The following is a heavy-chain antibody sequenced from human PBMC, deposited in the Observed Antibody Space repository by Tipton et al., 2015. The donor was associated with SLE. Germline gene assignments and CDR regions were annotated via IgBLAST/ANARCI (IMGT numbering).Heavy chain of an antibody. J-gene: IGHJ4*02. D-gene: IGHD1-26*01. V-gene: IGHV4-61*01. Sequence: TLSLTCTVSGGSVSSGSYYWSWIRQPPGKGLEWIGCIYYSGSTNYNPSLKSRVTISVDTSKNLFSLKLSSVTAADTAVYYCARESSGSHLFDYWGQGTLVTVSS. CDR3: ARESSGSHLFDY. CDR2: IYYSGST. CDR1: GGSVSSGSYY.